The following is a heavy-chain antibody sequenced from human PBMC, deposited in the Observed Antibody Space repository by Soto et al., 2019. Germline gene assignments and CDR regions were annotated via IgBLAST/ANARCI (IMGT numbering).Heavy chain of an antibody. J-gene: IGHJ4*02. CDR1: GFTFTSSA. V-gene: IGHV1-58*01. Sequence: SVKVSCKASGFTFTSSAVQWVRQARGQRLEWIGWIVVGSGNTNYAQKFQERVTITRDMSTSTAYMELSSLRSEDTAVYYCAKVLQLDDYGVFDYWGQGTLVTVSS. CDR2: IVVGSGNT. D-gene: IGHD4-17*01. CDR3: AKVLQLDDYGVFDY.